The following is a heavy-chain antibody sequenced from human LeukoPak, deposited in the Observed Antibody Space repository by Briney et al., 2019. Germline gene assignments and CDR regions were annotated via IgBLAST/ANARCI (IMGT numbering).Heavy chain of an antibody. V-gene: IGHV4-4*02. CDR2: IHHSGST. CDR3: AREFVQGSSLPYFDY. CDR1: GGSISSSHW. D-gene: IGHD1-26*01. J-gene: IGHJ4*02. Sequence: PSGTLSLTCTVSGGSISSSHWWGWVRPPPGKGLERVGEIHHSGSTNSNPSLKSRVTISVDKSKNQFSLRLNSVTAADTAVYYCAREFVQGSSLPYFDYWGQGTLVTVSS.